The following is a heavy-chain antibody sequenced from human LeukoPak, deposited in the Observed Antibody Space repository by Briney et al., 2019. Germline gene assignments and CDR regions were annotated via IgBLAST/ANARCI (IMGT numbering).Heavy chain of an antibody. V-gene: IGHV3-30*18. CDR2: IPYDGSNK. Sequence: GGSLRLSCAASGFTFSSYGMHWVRQAPGKGLEWVAVIPYDGSNKYYADSVKGRFTISRDNSKNTLYLQMNSLRAEDTAVYYCAKAPPGVRGRSSDDYWGQGTLVTVSS. J-gene: IGHJ4*02. CDR3: AKAPPGVRGRSSDDY. CDR1: GFTFSSYG. D-gene: IGHD3-10*01.